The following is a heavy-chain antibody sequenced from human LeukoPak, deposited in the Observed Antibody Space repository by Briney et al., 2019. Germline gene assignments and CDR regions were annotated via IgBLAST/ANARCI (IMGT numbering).Heavy chain of an antibody. CDR1: GGSISSGGYY. Sequence: SETLSLTCTVSGGSISSGGYYWSWIRQHPGKGLEWIEYISYSGSTHYNPSLKSRVTISVDTSKNQFSLKLSSVTAADTAVYYCARGSLDFDYWGQGTLVTVSS. CDR3: ARGSLDFDY. J-gene: IGHJ4*02. V-gene: IGHV4-31*03. CDR2: ISYSGST.